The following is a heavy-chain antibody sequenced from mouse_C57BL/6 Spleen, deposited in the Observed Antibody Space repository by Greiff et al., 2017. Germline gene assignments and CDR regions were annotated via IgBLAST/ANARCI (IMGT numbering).Heavy chain of an antibody. V-gene: IGHV5-9*01. J-gene: IGHJ3*01. CDR3: ARQGGSNWDAWFAY. Sequence: EVKLMESGGGLVKPGGSLKLSCAASGFTFSSYTMSWVRQTPEKRLEWVATISGGGGNTYYPDSVKGRFTISRDNAKNTLYLQMSSLRSEDTALYYCARQGGSNWDAWFAYWGQGTLVTVSA. CDR1: GFTFSSYT. CDR2: ISGGGGNT. D-gene: IGHD4-1*01.